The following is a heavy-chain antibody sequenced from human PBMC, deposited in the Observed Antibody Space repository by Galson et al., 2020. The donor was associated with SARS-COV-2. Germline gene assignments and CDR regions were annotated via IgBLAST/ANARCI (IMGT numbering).Heavy chain of an antibody. CDR3: ARGGEWELPYYFDY. D-gene: IGHD1-26*01. J-gene: IGHJ4*02. Sequence: GGSLRLSCAASGFTFSNYVMHWVRQAPGKGPEWVAVISSDGSNSFYADSLKGRFTISRDNSKSTLYLQMNSLRDEDTAVYYCARGGEWELPYYFDYWGQGTLVTVSS. V-gene: IGHV3-30*04. CDR1: GFTFSNYV. CDR2: ISSDGSNS.